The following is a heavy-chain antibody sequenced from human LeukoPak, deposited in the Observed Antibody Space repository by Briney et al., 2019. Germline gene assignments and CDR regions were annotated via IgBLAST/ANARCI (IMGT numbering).Heavy chain of an antibody. CDR1: GITFRSYG. CDR2: ISYDGSHK. J-gene: IGHJ5*02. V-gene: IGHV3-30*18. Sequence: GGSLRLSCAASGITFRSYGMHWVRQAPGKGLEWVAVISYDGSHKYYADSVKGRFSISRDNSKNTLYLQMNSLRADDPAVYYCAKGARGDTVTSIVGLNWFDPWGQGTLVTVSS. D-gene: IGHD4-17*01. CDR3: AKGARGDTVTSIVGLNWFDP.